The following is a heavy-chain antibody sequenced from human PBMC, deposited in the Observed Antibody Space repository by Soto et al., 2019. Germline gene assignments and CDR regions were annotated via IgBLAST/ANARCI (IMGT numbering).Heavy chain of an antibody. Sequence: AGGSLRLSCAASGFTFSSYAMSWVRQAPGKGLEWVSAISGSGGSTYYADSVKGRFTISRDNSKNTLYLQMNSLRAEDTAVYYCAKERIAARPPRFYYYGMDVWGQGTTVTVSS. V-gene: IGHV3-23*01. CDR3: AKERIAARPPRFYYYGMDV. CDR1: GFTFSSYA. J-gene: IGHJ6*02. CDR2: ISGSGGST. D-gene: IGHD6-6*01.